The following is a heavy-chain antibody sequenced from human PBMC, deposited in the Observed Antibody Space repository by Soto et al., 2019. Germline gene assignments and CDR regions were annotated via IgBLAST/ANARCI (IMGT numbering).Heavy chain of an antibody. D-gene: IGHD3-10*01. V-gene: IGHV3-30*04. CDR3: AGRSGSSDX. Sequence: PVGSLRLSCAASGFTFSNYTMHWVRQAPGKGLEWVSLIAYDEIDKYFADAVKGRVTISRDNYKNTLYLQMESLRAEDTAVCYCAGRSGSSDXWGRGTLVTVSX. CDR1: GFTFSNYT. J-gene: IGHJ4*02. CDR2: IAYDEIDK.